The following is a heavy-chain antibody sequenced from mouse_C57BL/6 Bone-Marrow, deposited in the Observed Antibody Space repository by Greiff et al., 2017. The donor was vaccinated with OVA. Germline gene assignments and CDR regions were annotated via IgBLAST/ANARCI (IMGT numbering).Heavy chain of an antibody. J-gene: IGHJ3*01. Sequence: QVQLQQSGAELVRPGASVKMSCKASGYTFTSYNMHWVKQTPRQGLEWIGAIYPGNGDTSYNQKFKGQATLTVDKSSSTAYMQLSSLTSEDSAVYCCAREYNGSSYGGGPWFAYWGQGTLVTVSA. CDR3: AREYNGSSYGGGPWFAY. D-gene: IGHD1-1*01. V-gene: IGHV1-12*01. CDR2: IYPGNGDT. CDR1: GYTFTSYN.